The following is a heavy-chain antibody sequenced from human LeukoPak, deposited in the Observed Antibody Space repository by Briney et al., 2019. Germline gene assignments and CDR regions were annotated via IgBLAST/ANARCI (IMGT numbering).Heavy chain of an antibody. J-gene: IGHJ6*03. Sequence: ASVKVSCKASGYTFTGYYMHWGRQAPGRGLEWMGWINPNSGGTNYAQKSQGRVTMTRDTSISTAYMELSRLRPDDTAVYHCARAEGATGTTSGNSRDYYYYMDVWGKGTTVTVSS. D-gene: IGHD1-1*01. CDR2: INPNSGGT. CDR3: ARAEGATGTTSGNSRDYYYYMDV. V-gene: IGHV1-2*02. CDR1: GYTFTGYY.